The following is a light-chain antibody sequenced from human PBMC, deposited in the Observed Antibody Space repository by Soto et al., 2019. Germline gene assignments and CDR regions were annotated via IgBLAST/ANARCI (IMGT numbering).Light chain of an antibody. CDR2: GAS. V-gene: IGKV3-20*01. J-gene: IGKJ1*01. CDR1: QSVSSSY. CDR3: QQYGSSGT. Sequence: EIVLTQSPSTLSLSPGERATVSCRASQSVSSSYLAWYQQKPGQAPRLIIYGASSRATGIPDRFSGSGSGTDFTLTISRLEPEDFAVYYCQQYGSSGTFGQGTKVDIK.